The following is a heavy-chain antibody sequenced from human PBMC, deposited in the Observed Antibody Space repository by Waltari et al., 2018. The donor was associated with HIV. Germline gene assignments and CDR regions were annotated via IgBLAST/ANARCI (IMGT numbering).Heavy chain of an antibody. Sequence: EVQLVESGGGLVQPGGSLRLSCGASGFTFSSYWMSWVRQAPGKGLEWVANINQDGSEKYYVDSVKGRFTISRDNAKNSLYLQMNSLRAEDTAVYYCARDPYGSSWFDYWGQGTLVTVSS. CDR2: INQDGSEK. CDR1: GFTFSSYW. J-gene: IGHJ4*02. V-gene: IGHV3-7*01. D-gene: IGHD6-13*01. CDR3: ARDPYGSSWFDY.